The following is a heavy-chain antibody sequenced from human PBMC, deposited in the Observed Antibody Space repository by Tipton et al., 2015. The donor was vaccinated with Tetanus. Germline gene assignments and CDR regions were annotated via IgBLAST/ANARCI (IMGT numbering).Heavy chain of an antibody. CDR2: IFHTGGT. V-gene: IGHV4-30-2*06. J-gene: IGHJ5*01. CDR3: ARSHGSGGFLWSDS. Sequence: TLSLTCTVSGGSINNGAYTWSWIRQSPGKGLEWIGYIFHTGGTYYNPSLKSRVAISVDGPKNQFSLNLKSVTAADTAVYYCARSHGSGGFLWSDSWGQGSLVTVSS. CDR1: GGSINNGAYT. D-gene: IGHD3-10*01.